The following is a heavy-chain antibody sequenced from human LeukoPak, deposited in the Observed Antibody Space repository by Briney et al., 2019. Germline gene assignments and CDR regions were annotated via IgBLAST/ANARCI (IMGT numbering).Heavy chain of an antibody. J-gene: IGHJ4*02. CDR3: ASNSRSYLYYFDY. Sequence: ASVKVSCKASGGTFSSYAISWVRQAPGQGLEWMGGIIPIFGTANYAQKFQGRVTITTDESTSTAYMELSSLRSEDTAVYYCASNSRSYLYYFDYWGQGTLVTVSS. CDR2: IIPIFGTA. V-gene: IGHV1-69*05. D-gene: IGHD3-10*01. CDR1: GGTFSSYA.